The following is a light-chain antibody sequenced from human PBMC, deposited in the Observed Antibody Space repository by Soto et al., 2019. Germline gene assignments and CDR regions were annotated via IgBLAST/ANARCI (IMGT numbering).Light chain of an antibody. CDR2: GAS. J-gene: IGKJ3*01. Sequence: EIVLTQSPGILSLSPGERATLACRASQSISSDHLAWYQQRPGQSPRLLIYGASSRTTGVPDRFSGSGSGTDFTLTIDRLEPEDFGVYYCQQHGGSPPTFGPGTKVDIK. CDR1: QSISSDH. V-gene: IGKV3-20*01. CDR3: QQHGGSPPT.